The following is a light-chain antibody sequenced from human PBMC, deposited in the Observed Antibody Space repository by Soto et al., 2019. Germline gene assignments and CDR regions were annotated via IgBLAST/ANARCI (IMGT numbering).Light chain of an antibody. CDR1: GSNIGAGYD. V-gene: IGLV1-40*01. CDR3: QSFDTSPSGFVA. J-gene: IGLJ2*01. Sequence: QSVLTQPPSVSGAPGQRVTISCTGTGSNIGAGYDIHWYQQFPGTAPKLLIYANTHRPSGVPDRFSGFKSGTSASLAISGLQGDEAADDAGQSFDTSPSGFVAFGGGTKLTVL. CDR2: ANT.